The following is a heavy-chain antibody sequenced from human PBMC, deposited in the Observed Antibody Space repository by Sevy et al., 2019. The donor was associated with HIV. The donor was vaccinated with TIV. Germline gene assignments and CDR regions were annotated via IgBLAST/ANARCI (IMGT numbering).Heavy chain of an antibody. CDR3: ARGKRAMVGTFSFDL. CDR1: GDSITTTDSY. CDR2: LFYDGRA. Sequence: SETLSLTCAVSGDSITTTDSYWTWIRQPPGKPLQWIGTLFYDGRAVYNPSLESRVTMSLDTSKSQFSLHLKSVSVSDTAVIYCARGKRAMVGTFSFDLWGQGILVTVSS. D-gene: IGHD6-19*01. J-gene: IGHJ5*02. V-gene: IGHV4-39*01.